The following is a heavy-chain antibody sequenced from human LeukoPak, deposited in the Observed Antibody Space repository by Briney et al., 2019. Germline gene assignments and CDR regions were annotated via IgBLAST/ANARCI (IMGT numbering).Heavy chain of an antibody. CDR1: GYIFTSYY. CDR2: INPSGGNT. J-gene: IGHJ5*02. CDR3: ARALPHRRLMDTTMNQHWFDP. D-gene: IGHD5-18*01. Sequence: RASVKVSCKASGYIFTSYYIHWVRQAPGQGLEWVGIINPSGGNTNYAQKFQGRVTMTRDMSTSTVYMEPSSLTSEDTAVYSCARALPHRRLMDTTMNQHWFDPWGQGTLVTVSS. V-gene: IGHV1-46*01.